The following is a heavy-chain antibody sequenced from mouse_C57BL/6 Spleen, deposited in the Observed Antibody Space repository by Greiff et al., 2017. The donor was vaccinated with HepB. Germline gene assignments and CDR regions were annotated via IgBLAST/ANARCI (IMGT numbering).Heavy chain of an antibody. CDR3: ARSEDYYAMDY. Sequence: EVMLVESGPVLVKPGASVKMSCKASGYTFTDYYMNWVKQSHGKSLEWIGVINPYNGGTSHNQKFKGKATLTVDKSSSTAYMELNSLTSEDSAVYYCARSEDYYAMDYWGQGTSVTVSS. J-gene: IGHJ4*01. CDR2: INPYNGGT. V-gene: IGHV1-19*01. CDR1: GYTFTDYY.